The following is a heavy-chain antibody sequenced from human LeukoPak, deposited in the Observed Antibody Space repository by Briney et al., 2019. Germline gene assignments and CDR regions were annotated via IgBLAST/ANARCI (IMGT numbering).Heavy chain of an antibody. V-gene: IGHV3-23*01. J-gene: IGHJ4*02. D-gene: IGHD3-9*01. CDR2: ISGSGVST. Sequence: GGSLRLSCAVSGLTFSSYAMSWVRQAPGKGLEWGSGISGSGVSTHYADSVKGRLAISRDNSRNTLYLQMNNLRVEDTAVYYCLAALTYWGQGTLVTVSS. CDR1: GLTFSSYA. CDR3: LAALTY.